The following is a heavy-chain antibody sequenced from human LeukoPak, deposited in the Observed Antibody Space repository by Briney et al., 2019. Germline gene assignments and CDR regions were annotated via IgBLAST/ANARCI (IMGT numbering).Heavy chain of an antibody. Sequence: PGGSLRLSCAASGFTFSDYYMSWIRQAPGKGLEWVSYISSSGSTIYYADFVKGRFTISRDNAKNSLYLQMNSLRAEDTAVYYCARVGRDHYDFWSGYYTGFDYWGQGTLVTVSS. CDR1: GFTFSDYY. J-gene: IGHJ4*02. D-gene: IGHD3-3*01. V-gene: IGHV3-11*01. CDR2: ISSSGSTI. CDR3: ARVGRDHYDFWSGYYTGFDY.